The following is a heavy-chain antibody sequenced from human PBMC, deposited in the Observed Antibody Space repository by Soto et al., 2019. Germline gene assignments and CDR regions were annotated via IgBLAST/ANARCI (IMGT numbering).Heavy chain of an antibody. Sequence: SETLSLTCAVYGGSFSGYYWSWIRQPPGKGLEWTGEINHSGSTNYNPSLKSRVTISVDTSKMQVSLKLSSVTAADTAVYFCARGTPSPLIVRSSRGPWFDPWGQGTLVTVSS. CDR3: ARGTPSPLIVRSSRGPWFDP. CDR2: INHSGST. D-gene: IGHD2-15*01. CDR1: GGSFSGYY. V-gene: IGHV4-34*01. J-gene: IGHJ5*02.